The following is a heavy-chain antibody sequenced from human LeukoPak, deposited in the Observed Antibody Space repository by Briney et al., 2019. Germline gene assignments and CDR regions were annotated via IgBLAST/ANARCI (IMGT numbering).Heavy chain of an antibody. Sequence: GGSLRLSCAASGFTFSSYEMNRVRQAPGKGLEWVSYISSSGSTKYYADSVKGRFTISRDNAKNSLYLQMNNLRAEDTAVYYCAELGITMIGGVWGKGTTVTISS. CDR3: AELGITMIGGV. V-gene: IGHV3-48*03. CDR1: GFTFSSYE. J-gene: IGHJ6*04. D-gene: IGHD3-10*02. CDR2: ISSSGSTK.